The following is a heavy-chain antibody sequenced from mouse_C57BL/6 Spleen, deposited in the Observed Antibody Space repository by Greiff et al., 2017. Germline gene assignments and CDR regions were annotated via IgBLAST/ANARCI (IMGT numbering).Heavy chain of an antibody. CDR1: GYSFTGYF. J-gene: IGHJ2*01. V-gene: IGHV1-20*01. Sequence: EVKLQQSGPELVKPGASVKISCKASGYSFTGYFMNWVMQSHGKSLEWIGRINPYNGDTFYNQKFKGKATLTVDKSSSTAHMELRSLTSEDSAVYYCARENNAVVGGYWGQGTTLTVAS. D-gene: IGHD1-1*01. CDR3: ARENNAVVGGY. CDR2: INPYNGDT.